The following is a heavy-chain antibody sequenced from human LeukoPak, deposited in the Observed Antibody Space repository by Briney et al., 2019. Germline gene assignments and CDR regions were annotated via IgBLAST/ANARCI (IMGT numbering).Heavy chain of an antibody. CDR2: IIPIFGTA. CDR1: GGTFSSYA. Sequence: GSSVKVSCKASGGTFSSYAISWVRQAPGQGLEWMGRIIPIFGTANYAQQFQGRVTITTDESTSTAYMELSSLRSEDTAVYYCAREQTPLPAPDAFDIWGQGTMVTVSS. V-gene: IGHV1-69*05. CDR3: AREQTPLPAPDAFDI. J-gene: IGHJ3*02. D-gene: IGHD4-23*01.